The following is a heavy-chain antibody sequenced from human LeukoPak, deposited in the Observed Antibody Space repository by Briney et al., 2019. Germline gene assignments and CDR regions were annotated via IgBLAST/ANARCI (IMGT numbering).Heavy chain of an antibody. Sequence: QSGGTLRLSCAASGFTFSSYAMHWVRQAPGKGLEWVAVISYDGSNKYYADSVKGLFTISRDNSKNTLYLQMNSLRAEDTAVYYCARGRQHYYDSSGYYRYYFDYWGQGTLVTDSS. CDR3: ARGRQHYYDSSGYYRYYFDY. V-gene: IGHV3-30*04. D-gene: IGHD3-22*01. J-gene: IGHJ4*02. CDR2: ISYDGSNK. CDR1: GFTFSSYA.